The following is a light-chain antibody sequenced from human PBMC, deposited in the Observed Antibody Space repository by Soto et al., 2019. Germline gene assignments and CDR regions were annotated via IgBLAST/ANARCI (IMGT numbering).Light chain of an antibody. CDR3: QQHSDWPLT. J-gene: IGKJ4*01. Sequence: EIVLIQSPATLSLSPGERATLSCRASQSVSSNLAWYQQNPGQAPRLLIFDASNRATGIPARFSGRGSGPDFTVTVSRLEPEDFAVYYCQQHSDWPLTVGGGTRWIS. V-gene: IGKV3-11*01. CDR2: DAS. CDR1: QSVSSN.